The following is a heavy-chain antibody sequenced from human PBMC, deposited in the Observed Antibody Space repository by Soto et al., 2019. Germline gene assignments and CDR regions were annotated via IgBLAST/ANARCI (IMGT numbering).Heavy chain of an antibody. CDR2: IIPIFGTA. CDR1: GGTFSSYA. V-gene: IGHV1-69*12. CDR3: ARESRYCSGGSCYFLPGIDY. J-gene: IGHJ4*02. Sequence: QVQLVQSGAEVKKPGSSVKVSCKASGGTFSSYAISWVRQAPGQGLEWMGGIIPIFGTANYAQKFQGRVTITADESTSTASRELSSLRSEDTAVYYCARESRYCSGGSCYFLPGIDYWGQGTLVTVSS. D-gene: IGHD2-15*01.